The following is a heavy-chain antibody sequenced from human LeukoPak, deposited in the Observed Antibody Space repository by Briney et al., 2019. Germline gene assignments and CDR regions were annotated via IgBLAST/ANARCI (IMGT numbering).Heavy chain of an antibody. V-gene: IGHV3-21*01. D-gene: IGHD1-26*01. CDR2: ITSGSVYI. CDR1: GFSFNTHN. J-gene: IGHJ4*02. CDR3: ARDRVGASDY. Sequence: GGSLRLSCAASGFSFNTHNMNWVRQAPGKGLEWVSSITSGSVYIYYADSVKGRFTISRDNAKNSLYLQMNSLRAEDTAVYYCARDRVGASDYWGQGTLVTVSS.